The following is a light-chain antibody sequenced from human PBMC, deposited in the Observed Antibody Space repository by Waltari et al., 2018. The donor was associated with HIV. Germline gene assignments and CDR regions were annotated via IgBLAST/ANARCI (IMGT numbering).Light chain of an antibody. Sequence: DFVMTQSPDSLAVSLGERATINCKSSQSVLYSSNNKNYLGWYQQRPGQLPKLLIYWASMRESGVPDRFSGSGSGTDFTLTINSLQAEDVAVYYCQQYYNNPWTFGQGTKVEIK. CDR3: QQYYNNPWT. CDR2: WAS. J-gene: IGKJ1*01. CDR1: QSVLYSSNNKNY. V-gene: IGKV4-1*01.